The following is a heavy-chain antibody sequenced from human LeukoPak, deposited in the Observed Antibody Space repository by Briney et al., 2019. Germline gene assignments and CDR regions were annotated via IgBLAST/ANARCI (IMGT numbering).Heavy chain of an antibody. J-gene: IGHJ4*02. D-gene: IGHD6-13*01. CDR2: MSDSGGST. CDR1: GFTFSSYA. V-gene: IGHV3-23*01. Sequence: GGSLRLSCAASGFTFSSYAMSWVRQAPGRGLEWVSIMSDSGGSTYYADSVKGRFTISRDNSKNTLYLQMNSLRAEDTALYYCAKAIADGYYYFDSWGQGTLVTVSS. CDR3: AKAIADGYYYFDS.